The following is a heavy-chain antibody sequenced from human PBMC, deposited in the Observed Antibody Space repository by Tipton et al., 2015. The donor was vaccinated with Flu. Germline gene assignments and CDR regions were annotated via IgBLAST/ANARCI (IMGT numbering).Heavy chain of an antibody. Sequence: SLRLSCAASGFTFSSYDMHWVRQTTGEGLEWVSAISSAADTYYVDSVKGRFTISRENARNSLHLQMNSLRAGDTAVYYCARGPLPDSNWYNGMDVWGQGTTVTVSS. CDR2: ISSAADT. J-gene: IGHJ6*02. CDR1: GFTFSSYD. V-gene: IGHV3-13*01. CDR3: ARGPLPDSNWYNGMDV. D-gene: IGHD6-13*01.